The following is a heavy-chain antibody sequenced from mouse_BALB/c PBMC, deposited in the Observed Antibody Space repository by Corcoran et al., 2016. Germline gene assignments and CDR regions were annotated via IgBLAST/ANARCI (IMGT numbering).Heavy chain of an antibody. D-gene: IGHD2-3*01. J-gene: IGHJ4*01. Sequence: DVQLQESGPGLVKPSQSLSLTCSVTGYSITSGYYWNWIRQFPGNKLEWMGYIRYEGSNNYNPYLQNRITITRDTSKNQFFLKLNSVTTEDTATDYAASIYDGYLMDYWGRGTSVTVSS. CDR3: ASIYDGYLMDY. CDR1: GYSITSGYY. CDR2: IRYEGSN. V-gene: IGHV3-6*02.